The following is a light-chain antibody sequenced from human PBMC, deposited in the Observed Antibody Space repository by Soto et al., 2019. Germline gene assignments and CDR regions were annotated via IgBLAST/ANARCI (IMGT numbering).Light chain of an antibody. J-gene: IGLJ3*02. CDR2: LERSGSY. Sequence: QSVLTQSSSASASVGYSVKLTCTLGSGHSNHIIAWHQQQPGKAPRYLMKLERSGSYNKGSGIPDRFSGSSSGADRYLTISNLQFEVQADYYCETWDSNTRVFGGGTKLTVL. CDR3: ETWDSNTRV. V-gene: IGLV4-60*02. CDR1: SGHSNHI.